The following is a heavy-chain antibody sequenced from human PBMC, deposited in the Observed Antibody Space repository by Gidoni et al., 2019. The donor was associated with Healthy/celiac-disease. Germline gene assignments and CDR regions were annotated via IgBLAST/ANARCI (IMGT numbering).Heavy chain of an antibody. CDR1: GISFSDYY. J-gene: IGHJ4*02. CDR2: ISSSGSTI. Sequence: QVQLVESGGGLVKHGGSLRLTCAAYGISFSDYYMSWHRQAPVKVLDCVSYISSSGSTIYYADSVKCRFTISRDNAKNSLYLQMNSLRAEDTAVYYCAREGSDYGDYGGFDYWGQGTLVTVSS. CDR3: AREGSDYGDYGGFDY. V-gene: IGHV3-11*01. D-gene: IGHD4-17*01.